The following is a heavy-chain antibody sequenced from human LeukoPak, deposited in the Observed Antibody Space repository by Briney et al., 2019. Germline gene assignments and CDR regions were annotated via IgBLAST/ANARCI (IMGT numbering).Heavy chain of an antibody. CDR1: GLTLSNYW. V-gene: IGHV3-7*05. D-gene: IGHD3-22*01. CDR3: ARDSRGYPY. Sequence: PGGSLRLSCAASGLTLSNYWMTWVRQAPGKGLEWVANINQDGSEKNYVDSVKGRFTISRDNAKNSLYLEMNGLRAEDMGVYYCARDSRGYPYWGQGTLVTVSS. CDR2: INQDGSEK. J-gene: IGHJ4*02.